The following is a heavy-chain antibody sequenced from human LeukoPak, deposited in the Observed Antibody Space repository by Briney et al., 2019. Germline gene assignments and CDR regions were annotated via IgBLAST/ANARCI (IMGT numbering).Heavy chain of an antibody. Sequence: ASVKVSCKASGYTFTGYYVHWVRQAPGQGLEWMGWINPNSGGTNYAQKFQGRVTMTRDTSISTAYMELSRLRSDDTAVYYCARDGGGLNDIHADYWGQGTLVTVSS. CDR1: GYTFTGYY. D-gene: IGHD3-9*01. CDR3: ARDGGGLNDIHADY. J-gene: IGHJ4*02. CDR2: INPNSGGT. V-gene: IGHV1-2*02.